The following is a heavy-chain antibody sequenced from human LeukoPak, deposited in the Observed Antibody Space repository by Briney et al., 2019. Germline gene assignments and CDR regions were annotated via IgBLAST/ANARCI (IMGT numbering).Heavy chain of an antibody. CDR1: GSGYTFSSDY. CDR3: ARDGSFFNFDH. J-gene: IGHJ4*02. D-gene: IGHD3-10*01. CDR2: IIPSGGRT. V-gene: IGHV1-46*01. Sequence: ASVKVSCKASGSGYTFSSDYMHWVRQAPGQGLEWMGRIIPSGGRTIYAQKFQGRLTLTRDMSTGTFYMELSSLRSDDTAAYYCARDGSFFNFDHWGQGTLVTVSS.